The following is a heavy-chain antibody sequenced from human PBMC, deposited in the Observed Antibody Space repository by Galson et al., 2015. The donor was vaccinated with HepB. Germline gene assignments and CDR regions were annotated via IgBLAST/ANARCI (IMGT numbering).Heavy chain of an antibody. Sequence: SLRLSCAASGFTFSSYSMNWVRQAPGKGLEWVSSISSSSSYIYYADSVKGRFTISRDNAKNSLYLQMNSLRAEDTAVYYCARDGPRYYDSSGYFAYWGQGTLVTVSS. D-gene: IGHD3-22*01. V-gene: IGHV3-21*01. CDR2: ISSSSSYI. J-gene: IGHJ4*02. CDR3: ARDGPRYYDSSGYFAY. CDR1: GFTFSSYS.